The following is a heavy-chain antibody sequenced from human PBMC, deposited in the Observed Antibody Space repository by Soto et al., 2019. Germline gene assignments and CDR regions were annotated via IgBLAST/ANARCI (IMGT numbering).Heavy chain of an antibody. CDR3: ARQIVGATFDF. D-gene: IGHD1-26*01. CDR2: IDYSGST. J-gene: IGHJ4*02. V-gene: IGHV4-61*01. CDR1: GGSISSSISRYY. Sequence: PSETLSLTCTVSGGSISSSISRYYWSWVRQSPGKGLEWIGYIDYSGSTSYNPSLKSRVSISVDTSKNQFSLKLSSATAADTAVYYCARQIVGATFDFWGQGILVTVSS.